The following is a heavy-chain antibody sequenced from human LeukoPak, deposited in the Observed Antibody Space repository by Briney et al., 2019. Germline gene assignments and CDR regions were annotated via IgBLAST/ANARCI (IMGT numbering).Heavy chain of an antibody. Sequence: ASVKVSCKASGYTFTSYGISWVRQAPGQGLEWMGWISAYNGNTNYAQKLQGRVTMTTDTSTSTAYMELRSLRSDDTAVYYCARGADDYGDYENAFDIWGQGTMVTVSS. CDR3: ARGADDYGDYENAFDI. J-gene: IGHJ3*02. CDR1: GYTFTSYG. D-gene: IGHD4-17*01. V-gene: IGHV1-18*01. CDR2: ISAYNGNT.